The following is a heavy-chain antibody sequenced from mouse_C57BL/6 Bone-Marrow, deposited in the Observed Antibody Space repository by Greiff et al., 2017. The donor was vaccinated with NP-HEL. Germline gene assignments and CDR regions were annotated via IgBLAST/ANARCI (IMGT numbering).Heavy chain of an antibody. CDR3: ARLGNYGYYFDY. J-gene: IGHJ2*01. Sequence: LVVSGAELARPGASVKLSCKASGYTFTSYGISWVKQRTGQGLEWIGEIYPRSGNTYYNEKFKGKATLTADKSSSTAYMELRSLTSEDSAVYFCARLGNYGYYFDYWGQGTTLTVSS. CDR2: IYPRSGNT. CDR1: GYTFTSYG. V-gene: IGHV1-81*01. D-gene: IGHD1-1*01.